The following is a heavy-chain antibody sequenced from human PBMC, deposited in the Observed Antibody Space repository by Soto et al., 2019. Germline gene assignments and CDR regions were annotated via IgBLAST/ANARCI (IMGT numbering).Heavy chain of an antibody. J-gene: IGHJ5*02. CDR1: GFSVSSNY. Sequence: PGGSLRLSCAISGFSVSSNYLSWVRQAPGKGLEWVSVHYSGGSTYYADSVQGRVTISRDKSNNTLYLQMRRVRAEDTAVYFCARHRPPRGTVGATSPLDPWGQGAQVTVSS. D-gene: IGHD1-26*01. CDR2: HYSGGST. V-gene: IGHV3-53*01. CDR3: ARHRPPRGTVGATSPLDP.